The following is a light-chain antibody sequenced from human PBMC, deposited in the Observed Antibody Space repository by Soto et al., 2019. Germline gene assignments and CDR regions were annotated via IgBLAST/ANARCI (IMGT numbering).Light chain of an antibody. CDR2: DDR. CDR3: QVWDSSRNRV. CDR1: NIGSKV. Sequence: SYELTQPPSVSVAPGQTARISCGGDNIGSKVVHGFQQKPGQAPLLGVYDDRARPSGIPDRFSGSNSGNTATLTISGAEAGDEADYYCQVWDSSRNRVFGGGTKLTVL. J-gene: IGLJ2*01. V-gene: IGLV3-21*02.